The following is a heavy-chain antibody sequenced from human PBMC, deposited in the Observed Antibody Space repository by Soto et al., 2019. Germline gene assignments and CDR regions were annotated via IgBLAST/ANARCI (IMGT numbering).Heavy chain of an antibody. CDR1: GFTFSVFS. D-gene: IGHD3-22*01. CDR2: ISSSSGSI. V-gene: IGHV3-21*01. Sequence: VQLVESGGGLVKPGGSLRLSCAASGFTFSVFSMNWVRQAPGKGLEWVSAISSSSGSIYYADSLKGRFTVSRDNARNSLHLQINSLTAQDTAVYYCARAGGSLLKYDFDSWGQGTLVTVSS. CDR3: ARAGGSLLKYDFDS. J-gene: IGHJ4*02.